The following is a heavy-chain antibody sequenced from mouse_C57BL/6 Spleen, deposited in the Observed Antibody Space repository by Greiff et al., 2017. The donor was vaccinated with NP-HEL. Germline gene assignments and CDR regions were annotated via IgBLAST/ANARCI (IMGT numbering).Heavy chain of an antibody. V-gene: IGHV5-9-1*02. CDR2: ISSGGDYI. CDR1: GFTFSSYA. J-gene: IGHJ4*01. CDR3: TRDYGSSHYAMDY. D-gene: IGHD1-1*01. Sequence: EVMLVESGEGLVKPGGSLKLSCAASGFTFSSYAMSWVRQTPEKRLEWVAYISSGGDYIYYADTVKGRFTISRDNARNTLYLQMSSLKSEDTAMYYCTRDYGSSHYAMDYWGQGTSVTVSS.